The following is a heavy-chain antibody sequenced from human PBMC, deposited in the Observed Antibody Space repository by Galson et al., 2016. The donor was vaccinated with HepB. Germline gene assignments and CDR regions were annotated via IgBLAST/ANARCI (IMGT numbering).Heavy chain of an antibody. D-gene: IGHD3-9*01. CDR3: AKXVLEYXILTGYYRRGADY. Sequence: RLSCAASGXTFSSYAXSWVXXAPGKGLEXXXSSGSGGXXXYADSVXXXFTNSRDNSKNTLFLQXHSLRADDTAXXYCAKXVLEYXILTGYYRRGADYWGQGTLXTVSS. CDR2: SGSGGXX. CDR1: GXTFSSYA. V-gene: IGHV3-23*01. J-gene: IGHJ4*02.